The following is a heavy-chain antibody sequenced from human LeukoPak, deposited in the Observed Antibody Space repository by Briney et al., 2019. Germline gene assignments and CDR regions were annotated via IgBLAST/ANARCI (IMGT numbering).Heavy chain of an antibody. CDR1: GGSISSYY. D-gene: IGHD2-2*01. V-gene: IGHV4-59*01. CDR2: IYYSAST. J-gene: IGHJ4*02. CDR3: ARVAAAAPDY. Sequence: SETLSLTCTVSGGSISSYYWSWIRQPPGKGLEGIGYIYYSASTNYNPSLKSRVTISVDTSKNHFSLKLSSVTAADTAVYYCARVAAAAPDYWGQGTLVTVSS.